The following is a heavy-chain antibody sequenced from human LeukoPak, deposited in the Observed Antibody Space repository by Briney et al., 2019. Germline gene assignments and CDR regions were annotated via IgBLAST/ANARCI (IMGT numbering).Heavy chain of an antibody. CDR2: VRDNGEN. CDR1: GGSINTYY. Sequence: PSETLSLTCTVSGGSINTYYWSWIRQPPGKGLEWIAYVRDNGENNYNPSLKSRVAISVDTANNQISLRLNFETAADTAIYYCARQPANTAAFDIWGLGTMVAVSS. CDR3: ARQPANTAAFDI. J-gene: IGHJ3*02. D-gene: IGHD5-18*01. V-gene: IGHV4-59*08.